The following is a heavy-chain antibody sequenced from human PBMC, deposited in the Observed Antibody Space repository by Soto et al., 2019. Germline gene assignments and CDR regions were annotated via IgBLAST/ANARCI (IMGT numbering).Heavy chain of an antibody. D-gene: IGHD2-2*02. V-gene: IGHV3-23*01. CDR2: ISGSGGST. CDR3: ARGLGYCSSTSCYIWFDY. CDR1: GFTFRSYG. J-gene: IGHJ4*02. Sequence: PGGSLRLSCEVSGFTFRSYGMNWFRQAPDKGLEWVSAISGSGGSTYYADPVKGRFTISRDNSKNTLYLQMNSLRAEDTAVHYCARGLGYCSSTSCYIWFDYWGQGTLVTVSS.